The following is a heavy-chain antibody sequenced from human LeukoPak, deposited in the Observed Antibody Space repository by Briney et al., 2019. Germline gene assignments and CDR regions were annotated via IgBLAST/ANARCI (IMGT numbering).Heavy chain of an antibody. V-gene: IGHV1-69*01. Sequence: SVKVSCTASGGTFSIYAISWVRQAPGQGLEWMGGIIPIFGTANYAQKFQGRVTITADESTSTAYMELSSLRSEDTAVYYCARAGSLRWLQFIYWGQGTLVTVSS. CDR1: GGTFSIYA. J-gene: IGHJ4*02. CDR2: IIPIFGTA. CDR3: ARAGSLRWLQFIY. D-gene: IGHD5-24*01.